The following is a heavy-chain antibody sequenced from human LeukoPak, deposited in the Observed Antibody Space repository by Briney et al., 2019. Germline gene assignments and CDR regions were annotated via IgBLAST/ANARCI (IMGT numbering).Heavy chain of an antibody. CDR3: ASTRRDGYPFDY. Sequence: SETLSLTCSVSGDSISYFYWSWIRQAAGKGLEWIGYIYYSGSTNYNPSLKSRVTVSVDTSKNQFSLRLSSVTAADTAVYYCASTRRDGYPFDYWGQGTLVTVSS. V-gene: IGHV4-59*01. CDR2: IYYSGST. D-gene: IGHD5-24*01. J-gene: IGHJ4*02. CDR1: GDSISYFY.